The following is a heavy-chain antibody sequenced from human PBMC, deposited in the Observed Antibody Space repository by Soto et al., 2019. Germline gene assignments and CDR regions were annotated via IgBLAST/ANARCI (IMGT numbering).Heavy chain of an antibody. Sequence: GGSLRLSCAASGFTFSSYSMNWVRQAPGKGLEWVSSISSSSSYIYYADSVKGRFTISRDNAKNSLYLQMNSLRAEDTAVYYCASPITIFGVVSDYWGQGTLVTVSS. J-gene: IGHJ4*02. D-gene: IGHD3-3*01. CDR1: GFTFSSYS. V-gene: IGHV3-21*01. CDR2: ISSSSSYI. CDR3: ASPITIFGVVSDY.